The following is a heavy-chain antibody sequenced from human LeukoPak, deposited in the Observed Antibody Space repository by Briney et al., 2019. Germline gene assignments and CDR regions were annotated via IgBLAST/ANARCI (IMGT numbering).Heavy chain of an antibody. J-gene: IGHJ4*02. CDR1: GLTFSNYC. CDR3: ARGVPYDSWSGPHYSDY. D-gene: IGHD3-3*01. V-gene: IGHV3-7*01. Sequence: GGSLRLSCVVSGLTFSNYCMTWVRQAPGKGLEWVAHIKQDGSQEYYVDSVKGRFTISRDSAKNSLYLQMNSLRAEDTAVYYCARGVPYDSWSGPHYSDYWGQGTLVTVSS. CDR2: IKQDGSQE.